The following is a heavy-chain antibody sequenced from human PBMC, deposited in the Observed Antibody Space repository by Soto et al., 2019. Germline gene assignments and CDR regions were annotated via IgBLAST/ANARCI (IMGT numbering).Heavy chain of an antibody. CDR1: GFTFSPYA. CDR2: TSDDGTNK. D-gene: IGHD1-26*01. J-gene: IGHJ3*01. V-gene: IGHV3-30-3*01. Sequence: GGSLRLSCAASGFTFSPYAIHWVRQAPGKGLEWVAGTSDDGTNKYYADSVKGLFTISRDNSKNTLFLQMTSLRAEDTAVYYCARGALWELLYSFAFCRQVQMVTLS. CDR3: ARGALWELLYSFAF.